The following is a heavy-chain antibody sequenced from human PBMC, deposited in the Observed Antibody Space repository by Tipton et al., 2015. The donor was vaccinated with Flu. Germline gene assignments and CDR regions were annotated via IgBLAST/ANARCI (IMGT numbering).Heavy chain of an antibody. Sequence: TLSLTCTVSGGSISSSSYYWGWIRQPPGKGLEWIGSIYYSGSTYYNPSHKSRVTISVDTSKNQFSLKLSSVTAADTAVYYCARDDRSYYFDYWGQGTLVTVSS. CDR3: ARDDRSYYFDY. V-gene: IGHV4-39*07. CDR2: IYYSGST. CDR1: GGSISSSSYY. D-gene: IGHD3-22*01. J-gene: IGHJ4*02.